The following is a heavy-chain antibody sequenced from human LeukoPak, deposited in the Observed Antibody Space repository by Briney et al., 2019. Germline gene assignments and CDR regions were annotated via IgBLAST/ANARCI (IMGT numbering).Heavy chain of an antibody. Sequence: PSETLSLTCTVSGGSISSYYWSWIRQPPGKGLEWIGYMSNSGSTYYNPSLKSRVTISVDTSKNQFSLKLNSVTAADTAVYYCARSAHSSGWYDYWGQGTLVTVSS. D-gene: IGHD6-19*01. CDR2: MSNSGST. CDR1: GGSISSYY. J-gene: IGHJ4*02. CDR3: ARSAHSSGWYDY. V-gene: IGHV4-4*09.